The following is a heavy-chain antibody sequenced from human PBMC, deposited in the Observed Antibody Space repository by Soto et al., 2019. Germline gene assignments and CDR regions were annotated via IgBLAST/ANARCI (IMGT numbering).Heavy chain of an antibody. D-gene: IGHD2-8*01. Sequence: SETLSLTCNVSGGSINSYYWSWIRQPAGKGLEWIGRISSGGSAIYNPSLKSRVTISVDTSKNQFSLRLTSVTAADTAVYFCASEAYPNCFDFWGQGTLVTVSS. J-gene: IGHJ4*02. V-gene: IGHV4-4*07. CDR2: ISSGGSA. CDR3: ASEAYPNCFDF. CDR1: GGSINSYY.